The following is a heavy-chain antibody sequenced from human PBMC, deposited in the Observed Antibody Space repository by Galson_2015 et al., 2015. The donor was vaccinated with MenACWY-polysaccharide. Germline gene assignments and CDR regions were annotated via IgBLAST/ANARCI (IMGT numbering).Heavy chain of an antibody. V-gene: IGHV4-38-2*02. J-gene: IGHJ4*02. CDR3: ARVEKYSGSFYILY. D-gene: IGHD1-26*01. Sequence: SGYFWGWIRQPPGKGLEWIASIFHSGTTYYNPSLKSRVTISVDTSKNQFSLKLSSVTAADTAVYYCARVEKYSGSFYILYWGQGTLVTVSS. CDR1: SGYF. CDR2: IFHSGTT.